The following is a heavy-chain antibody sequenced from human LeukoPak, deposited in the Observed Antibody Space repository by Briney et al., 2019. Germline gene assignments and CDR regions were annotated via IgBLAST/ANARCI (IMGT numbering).Heavy chain of an antibody. J-gene: IGHJ5*02. Sequence: TSETLSLTCTVSGGSISSYYWSWIRQPAGKGLEWIGRIYTSGSTNYNPSLKSRVTMSVDTSKNQFSLKLSSVTAADTAVYYCARAKITAADIDRPFDPWGQGTLVTVSS. CDR3: ARAKITAADIDRPFDP. CDR1: GGSISSYY. V-gene: IGHV4-4*07. D-gene: IGHD6-13*01. CDR2: IYTSGST.